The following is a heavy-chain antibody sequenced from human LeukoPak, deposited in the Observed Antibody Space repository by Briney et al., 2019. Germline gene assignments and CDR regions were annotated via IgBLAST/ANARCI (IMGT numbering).Heavy chain of an antibody. V-gene: IGHV1-69*13. CDR1: GGTFSSYA. Sequence: VASVKVSCKASGGTFSSYAISWVRQAPGQGLEWMGGIIPIFGTANYAQKFQGRVTITADESTSTAYMELSSLRSEDTAVYYCAGRGYCSSTSCHKTYYMDVWGKGTTVTVSS. D-gene: IGHD2-2*01. CDR2: IIPIFGTA. J-gene: IGHJ6*03. CDR3: AGRGYCSSTSCHKTYYMDV.